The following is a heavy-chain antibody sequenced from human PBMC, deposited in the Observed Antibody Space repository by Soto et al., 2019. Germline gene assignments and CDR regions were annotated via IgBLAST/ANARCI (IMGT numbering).Heavy chain of an antibody. V-gene: IGHV1-2*02. CDR1: GYTFSGYY. CDR2: INPNSGGT. Sequence: RASVKVSCKASGYTFSGYYMHWVRQAPGQGLEWMGWINPNSGGTNYAQKFQGRVTMTRDTSIRTAYMELSRLRSDDTAVYYCARVFLGGPAGFDHWGQGTLVTVSS. J-gene: IGHJ4*02. CDR3: ARVFLGGPAGFDH. D-gene: IGHD2-2*01.